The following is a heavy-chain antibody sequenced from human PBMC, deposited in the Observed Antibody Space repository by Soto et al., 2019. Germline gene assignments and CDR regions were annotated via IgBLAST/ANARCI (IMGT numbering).Heavy chain of an antibody. CDR2: IIPIFGTA. D-gene: IGHD3-3*01. CDR3: ARSLQIRDFWSGYGMDV. V-gene: IGHV1-69*13. CDR1: GGTFSSYA. J-gene: IGHJ6*02. Sequence: SVKVFCKASGGTFSSYAISWVRQAPGQGLEWMGGIIPIFGTANYAQKFQGRVTITADESTSTAYMELSSLRSEDTAVYYCARSLQIRDFWSGYGMDVWGQGTTVTVSS.